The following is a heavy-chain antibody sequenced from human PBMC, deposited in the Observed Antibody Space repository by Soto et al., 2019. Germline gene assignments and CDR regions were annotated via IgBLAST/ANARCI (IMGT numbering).Heavy chain of an antibody. CDR3: ARDRGTKHRHGMDV. V-gene: IGHV4-61*01. Sequence: PSETLSLTCTVSGGSVSSGSYYWSWIRQPPGKGLEWIGYIYYSGSTNYNPSLKRRVTISVDTSKNQFSLKLSSVTAADTAVYYCARDRGTKHRHGMDVWGQGTTVTVSS. J-gene: IGHJ6*02. D-gene: IGHD1-1*01. CDR2: IYYSGST. CDR1: GGSVSSGSYY.